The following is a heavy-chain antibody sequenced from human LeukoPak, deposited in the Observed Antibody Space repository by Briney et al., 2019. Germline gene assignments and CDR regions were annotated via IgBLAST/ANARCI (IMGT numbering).Heavy chain of an antibody. CDR2: VLYDASKQ. CDR3: VRDNYGGILDF. CDR1: GFTFTRYT. V-gene: IGHV3-30*04. D-gene: IGHD2-21*01. Sequence: GGSLRLFCAASGFTFTRYTMHWVRQAPGKGLEWVAVVLYDASKQYYADSVKGRFTLSRDNSKNTLSLQMNTLRADDTAVCYCVRDNYGGILDFWGQGTLVTVSS. J-gene: IGHJ4*02.